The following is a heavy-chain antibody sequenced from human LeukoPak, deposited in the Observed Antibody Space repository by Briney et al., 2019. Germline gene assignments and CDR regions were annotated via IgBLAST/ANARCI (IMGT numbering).Heavy chain of an antibody. V-gene: IGHV3-53*01. CDR1: GFTVSNNY. J-gene: IGHJ5*02. CDR3: ARHLIVATSPHWFDP. CDR2: IYSGGST. Sequence: GGSLRLSCAASGFTVSNNYMSWVRQAPGKGLEWVSVIYSGGSTYYADSVKGRFTISRDNSKNTLYLQMNSLRVEDTAVYYCARHLIVATSPHWFDPWGQGTLVTVSS. D-gene: IGHD5-12*01.